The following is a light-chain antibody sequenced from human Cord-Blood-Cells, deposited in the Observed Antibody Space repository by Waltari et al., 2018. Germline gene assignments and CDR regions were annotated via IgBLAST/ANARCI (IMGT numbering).Light chain of an antibody. Sequence: DIQMTPSPSSLSASVGDRVTITCRASQSISSYLNWYPQKPGKAPKLLIYAASSLQSGVPARFSGSGSGTDFTLTISSLQPEDFATYYCQQSYSTPYTFGQGTKLEIK. CDR1: QSISSY. CDR2: AAS. CDR3: QQSYSTPYT. V-gene: IGKV1-39*01. J-gene: IGKJ2*01.